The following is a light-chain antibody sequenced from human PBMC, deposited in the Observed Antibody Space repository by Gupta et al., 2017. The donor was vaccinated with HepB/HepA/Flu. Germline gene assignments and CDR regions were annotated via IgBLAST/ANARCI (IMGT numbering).Light chain of an antibody. Sequence: DIQMTQSPSALSASVGDRVTITCRASQSISIYLDWYYQKPGKSPELLIYAASRWKSGVPSRFSGSGSGTVFTLTMRRLQPEDFGTYYCQHWLSTPWSFGQGTKVEIK. CDR3: QHWLSTPWS. J-gene: IGKJ1*01. CDR1: QSISIY. CDR2: AAS. V-gene: IGKV1-39*01.